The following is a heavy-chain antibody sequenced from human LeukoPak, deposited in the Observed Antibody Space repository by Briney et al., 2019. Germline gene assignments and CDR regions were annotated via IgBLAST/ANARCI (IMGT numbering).Heavy chain of an antibody. V-gene: IGHV4-39*01. D-gene: IGHD1-26*01. CDR3: ARQGRGIVGPYLDY. J-gene: IGHJ4*02. CDR1: GGSISSSSYY. Sequence: SETLSLTCTVSGGSISSSSYYWGWIRQPPGKGRVWVGTIYYSGSTYYNPSLKSRVTISVDTSKNQFSLNVSFVTAADTAVYYCARQGRGIVGPYLDYWGQGIQVTVSS. CDR2: IYYSGST.